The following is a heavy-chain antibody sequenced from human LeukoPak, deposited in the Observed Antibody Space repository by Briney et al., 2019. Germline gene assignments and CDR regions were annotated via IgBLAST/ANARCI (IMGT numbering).Heavy chain of an antibody. V-gene: IGHV4-39*07. J-gene: IGHJ4*02. CDR3: ASHGYTYGDFRY. Sequence: PSVTLSLTCTVSGGSISRSSYYWGWIRQPPGKGREWIGSIYYSGSTYYNPSLKSRVIISVDTYKNQFSLKLSSVTAADTAMYYCASHGYTYGDFRYWGAGTLVTVSS. CDR1: GGSISRSSYY. CDR2: IYYSGST. D-gene: IGHD5-18*01.